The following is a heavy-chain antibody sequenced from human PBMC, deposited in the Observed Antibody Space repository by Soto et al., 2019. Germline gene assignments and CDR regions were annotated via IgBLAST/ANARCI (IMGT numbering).Heavy chain of an antibody. CDR3: AKGRAPFLGRGMDV. CDR1: GFTFSSYA. J-gene: IGHJ6*02. CDR2: ISGSGGTT. V-gene: IGHV3-23*01. Sequence: ESGGGLVQPGGSLRLSCAASGFTFSSYAMSWVRQAAGKGLEWVSDISGSGGTTYYADSVKGRFTISRDSSKNTLYLQMNSLRAEDTAVYYCAKGRAPFLGRGMDVWGQGTTVTVSS.